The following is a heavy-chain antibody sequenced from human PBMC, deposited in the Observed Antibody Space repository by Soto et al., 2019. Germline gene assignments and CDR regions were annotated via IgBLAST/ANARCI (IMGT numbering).Heavy chain of an antibody. D-gene: IGHD5-12*01. V-gene: IGHV3-30-3*01. Sequence: QVQLVESGGGVVQPGRSLRLSCAASGFTFSNYAVHWVRPAPGKGLGWVAVISYDETNKYYADSVEGRFTISRDNSKNTLYLQINSLRAEDTAVYYCATDNGKWLQSVWYFDLWGRGTLVTVSS. J-gene: IGHJ2*01. CDR2: ISYDETNK. CDR3: ATDNGKWLQSVWYFDL. CDR1: GFTFSNYA.